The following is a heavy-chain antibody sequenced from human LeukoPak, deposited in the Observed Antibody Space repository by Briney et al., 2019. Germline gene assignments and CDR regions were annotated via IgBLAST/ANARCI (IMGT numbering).Heavy chain of an antibody. J-gene: IGHJ4*02. V-gene: IGHV3-23*01. CDR2: ISGSGGST. CDR1: GFTFSRYA. Sequence: GGSLRLSCAASGFTFSRYAMSWVRQAPGKGLEWVSGISGSGGSTYYADSVKGRFTISRGNSRNTLYLQINSLRAEDTAVYYCAKDQSSSGWYFDYWGQGTLVTVSS. CDR3: AKDQSSSGWYFDY. D-gene: IGHD6-19*01.